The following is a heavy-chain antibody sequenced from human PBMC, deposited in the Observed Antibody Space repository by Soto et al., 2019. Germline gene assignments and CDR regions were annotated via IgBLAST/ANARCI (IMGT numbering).Heavy chain of an antibody. CDR1: GGSFSGYY. CDR2: INHSGST. D-gene: IGHD3-22*01. V-gene: IGHV4-34*01. J-gene: IGHJ4*02. CDR3: ARPKWRYDSSGYYVASYYFDY. Sequence: QVQLQQWGAGLLKPSETLSLTCAVYGGSFSGYYWSWIRQPPGKGLEWIGEINHSGSTNYNPSLKRRVNISVDTSKNQFSLKLSSVTAADTAVYYCARPKWRYDSSGYYVASYYFDYWGQGTLVTVSS.